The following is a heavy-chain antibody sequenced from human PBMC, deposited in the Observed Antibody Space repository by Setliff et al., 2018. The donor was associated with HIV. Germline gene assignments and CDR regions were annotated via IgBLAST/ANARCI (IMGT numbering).Heavy chain of an antibody. CDR3: ATSPPSDWPFNTFDI. J-gene: IGHJ3*02. CDR2: ISHRGST. Sequence: PSETLSLTCVVSGGSISSSNWWSWVRQPPGKGLEWIGGISHRGSTNYNPSLRSRVTISVEESKNQFSLKLSSVTAADTAVYYCATSPPSDWPFNTFDIWGQGTMVTVSS. D-gene: IGHD6-19*01. CDR1: GGSISSSNW. V-gene: IGHV4-4*02.